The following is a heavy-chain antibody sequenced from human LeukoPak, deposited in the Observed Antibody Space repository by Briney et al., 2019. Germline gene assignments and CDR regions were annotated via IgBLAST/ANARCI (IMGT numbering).Heavy chain of an antibody. D-gene: IGHD3-9*01. CDR3: AKVLDILTADYFRPDVYYFDY. CDR2: LRFDGSTK. Sequence: GGSLRLSCAASGFTFSRYGIHWVRQAPGKGLEWVTFLRFDGSTKYYSDSAKGRFTISRDNSKNTVYLQMNSLRPDDTAIYYCAKVLDILTADYFRPDVYYFDYWGRGTLVTVSS. CDR1: GFTFSRYG. V-gene: IGHV3-30*02. J-gene: IGHJ4*02.